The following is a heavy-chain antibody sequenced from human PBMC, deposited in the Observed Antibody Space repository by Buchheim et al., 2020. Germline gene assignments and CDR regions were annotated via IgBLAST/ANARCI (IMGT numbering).Heavy chain of an antibody. J-gene: IGHJ4*02. D-gene: IGHD3-16*01. CDR2: ISYDGSNK. Sequence: VQLVESGGGLVQPGGSLRLSCAASGFTFSSYGMHWVRQAPGKGLEWVAVISYDGSNKYYADSVKGRFTISRDNSKNTLYLQMNSLRAEDTAVYYCAKDGGDWGTADYWGQGTL. CDR3: AKDGGDWGTADY. CDR1: GFTFSSYG. V-gene: IGHV3-30*18.